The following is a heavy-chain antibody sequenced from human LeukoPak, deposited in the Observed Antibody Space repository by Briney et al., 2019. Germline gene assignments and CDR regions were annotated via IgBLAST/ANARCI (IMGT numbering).Heavy chain of an antibody. CDR1: RFTFSNYW. CDR3: ATDIVSGSGSLDY. CDR2: VKSDGSNP. D-gene: IGHD3-10*01. J-gene: IGHJ4*02. V-gene: IGHV3-74*01. Sequence: GGSLRLSCAASRFTFSNYWMHWVRQAPGKGLVWVSGVKSDGSNPSYADSVKGRFTISRDNAENMLYLQMNTLGAEDTAVYYCATDIVSGSGSLDYWGQGTLVTVSS.